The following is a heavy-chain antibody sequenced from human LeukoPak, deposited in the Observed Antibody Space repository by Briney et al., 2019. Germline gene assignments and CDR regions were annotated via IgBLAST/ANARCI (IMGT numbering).Heavy chain of an antibody. Sequence: PSETLSLTCAVYGGSFSGYYWSWLRQPPGKGLEWIGEINHSGDTNYNPSLKSRVTMSVDMSKNQFSLKLTSVISADTAVYYCARGLIYYHSETYYPPGDYWGQGTLVTVSS. V-gene: IGHV4-34*01. CDR3: ARGLIYYHSETYYPPGDY. CDR2: INHSGDT. D-gene: IGHD3-10*01. CDR1: GGSFSGYY. J-gene: IGHJ4*02.